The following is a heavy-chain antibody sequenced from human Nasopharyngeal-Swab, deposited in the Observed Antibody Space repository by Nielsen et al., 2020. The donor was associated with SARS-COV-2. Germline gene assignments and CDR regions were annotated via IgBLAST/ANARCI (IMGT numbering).Heavy chain of an antibody. CDR2: ISWNSGSI. Sequence: SPKISCAASGITFDYYAMHWVPRAPGKGLEWVSGISWNSGSIGYADSVKGRFTITRDNAKNSLYLQMNSLRAEDTALYYCAKFVSVGYFDLWGRGTLVTVSS. V-gene: IGHV3-9*01. J-gene: IGHJ2*01. CDR1: GITFDYYA. D-gene: IGHD2-15*01. CDR3: AKFVSVGYFDL.